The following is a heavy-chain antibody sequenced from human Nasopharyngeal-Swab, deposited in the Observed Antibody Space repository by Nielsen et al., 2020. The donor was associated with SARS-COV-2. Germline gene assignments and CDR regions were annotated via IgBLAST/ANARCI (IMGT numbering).Heavy chain of an antibody. CDR3: ANSDFWSGYYKPHYYYYGMDV. J-gene: IGHJ6*02. D-gene: IGHD3-3*01. CDR2: ISYDGSNK. V-gene: IGHV3-30*18. Sequence: VRQAPGKGLEWVAVISYDGSNKYYADSAKGRFTISRDNSKNTLYLQMNSLRAEDTAVYYCANSDFWSGYYKPHYYYYGMDVWGQGTTVTVSS.